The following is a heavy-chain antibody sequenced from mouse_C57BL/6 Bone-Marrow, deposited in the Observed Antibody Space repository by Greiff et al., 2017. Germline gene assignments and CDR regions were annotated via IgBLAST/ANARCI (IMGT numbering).Heavy chain of an antibody. J-gene: IGHJ1*03. CDR2: ISSGGSYT. Sequence: EVKLVESGGDLVKPGGSLKLSCAASGFTFSSYGMSWVRQTPDKRLEWVATISSGGSYTYYPDSVKGRFTISRDNAKNTLYLQMSSLKSEDTAMYYCARPYGSYWYFDVWGTGTTVTVSS. D-gene: IGHD2-1*01. V-gene: IGHV5-6*01. CDR1: GFTFSSYG. CDR3: ARPYGSYWYFDV.